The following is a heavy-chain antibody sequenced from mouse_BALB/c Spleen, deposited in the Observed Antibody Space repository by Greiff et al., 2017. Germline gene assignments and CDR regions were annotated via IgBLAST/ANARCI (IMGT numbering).Heavy chain of an antibody. CDR1: GYTFTSYC. CDR3: AREANYWYGYAMDY. CDR2: INPSTGGT. Sequence: QVQLQQPGAELVKPGASVKLSCKASGYTFTSYCMHWVKQRPGQGLEWIGGINPSTGGTNFNEKFKGKATLTVDKSSSTAYLQLSSLTSEDSAVYDCAREANYWYGYAMDYWGQGTLVTVSA. V-gene: IGHV1S81*02. J-gene: IGHJ3*01. D-gene: IGHD2-14*01.